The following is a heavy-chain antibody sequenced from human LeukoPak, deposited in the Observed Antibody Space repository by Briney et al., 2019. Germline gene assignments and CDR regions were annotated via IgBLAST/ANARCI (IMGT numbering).Heavy chain of an antibody. V-gene: IGHV4-34*01. J-gene: IGHJ3*02. Sequence: PSETLSLTCAVYGGSFSGYYWSWIRQPPGKGLEWIGEIKHSGSTNYNPSLKSRVTISVDTSKNQFSLKLSSVTAADTAVYYCARGPGFEGESGYDRETDAFDIWGQGTMVTVSS. D-gene: IGHD5-12*01. CDR3: ARGPGFEGESGYDRETDAFDI. CDR1: GGSFSGYY. CDR2: IKHSGST.